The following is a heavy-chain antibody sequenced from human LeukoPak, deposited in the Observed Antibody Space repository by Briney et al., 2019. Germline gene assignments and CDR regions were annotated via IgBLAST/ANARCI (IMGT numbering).Heavy chain of an antibody. V-gene: IGHV3-74*01. CDR2: ICPDGTVT. Sequence: GGSLRLSCAASGFTFSTYCMHWVRQAPGKGPMWVSRICPDGTVTNYADSVKARFIISRDNARNTVYLQMNSLRVEDTAVYYCVRDFRSADYWSRGTLVTVSS. CDR3: VRDFRSADY. J-gene: IGHJ4*02. CDR1: GFTFSTYC.